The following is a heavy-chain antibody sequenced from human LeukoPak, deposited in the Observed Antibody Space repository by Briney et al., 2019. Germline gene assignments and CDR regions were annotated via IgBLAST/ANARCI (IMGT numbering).Heavy chain of an antibody. V-gene: IGHV3-30*18. J-gene: IGHJ4*02. D-gene: IGHD2-2*01. Sequence: GGSLRLSCAASGFTFSSYGMHWVRQAPGKGLEWVAVISYDGSNKYYADSVKGRFTISRDNSKNTLYLQMNSLRAEDTAVYHCAKDPYCSSTSCIPAWGQGTLVTVSS. CDR2: ISYDGSNK. CDR1: GFTFSSYG. CDR3: AKDPYCSSTSCIPA.